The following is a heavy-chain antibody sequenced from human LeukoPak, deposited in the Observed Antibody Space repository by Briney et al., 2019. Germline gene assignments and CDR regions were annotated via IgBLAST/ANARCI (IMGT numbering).Heavy chain of an antibody. V-gene: IGHV5-51*01. CDR3: ARTYYYGSGSYLVPSYYYYYGMDV. D-gene: IGHD3-10*01. J-gene: IGHJ6*02. CDR2: IYPGDSDT. Sequence: GESLKISCKGSGYSFTSYWIGWVRQMPGKGLEWMGIIYPGDSDTRYSPSFQGQCTISADKSISTAYLQWSSLKASDTAMSYCARTYYYGSGSYLVPSYYYYYGMDVWGQGTTVTVSS. CDR1: GYSFTSYW.